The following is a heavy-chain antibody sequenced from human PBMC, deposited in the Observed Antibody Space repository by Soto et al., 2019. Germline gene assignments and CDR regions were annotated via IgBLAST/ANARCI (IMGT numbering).Heavy chain of an antibody. CDR3: AREPLI. Sequence: SETLSLTCRVSSGSISSSDYYWSLVRQPPGKGLEWIGCIYYSGNTYYNPSLKRRFSISVDTSKNQFSLKLSSVTAADTAVYYCAREPLIWGQGTLVTVSS. V-gene: IGHV4-30-4*01. J-gene: IGHJ4*02. D-gene: IGHD3-16*01. CDR1: SGSISSSDYY. CDR2: IYYSGNT.